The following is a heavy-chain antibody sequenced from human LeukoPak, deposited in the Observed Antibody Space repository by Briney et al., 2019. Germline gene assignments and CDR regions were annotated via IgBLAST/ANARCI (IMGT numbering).Heavy chain of an antibody. CDR1: GYTFTGYY. Sequence: ASVKVSCKTSGYTFTGYYMHWVRQAPGQGLEWMGWINPNSGGTNYAQKFQGRVTMTRDTSISTAYMELSRLRSDDTAVYYCARVEVDTAMDFDYWGQGTLVTVSS. CDR3: ARVEVDTAMDFDY. CDR2: INPNSGGT. D-gene: IGHD5-18*01. V-gene: IGHV1-2*02. J-gene: IGHJ4*02.